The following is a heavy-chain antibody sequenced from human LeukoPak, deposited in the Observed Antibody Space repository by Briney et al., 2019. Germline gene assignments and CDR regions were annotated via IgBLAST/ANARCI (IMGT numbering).Heavy chain of an antibody. J-gene: IGHJ4*02. D-gene: IGHD1-20*01. Sequence: SETLSLTCAVYGGSFSGYYWSWIRQPPGKGLEWIGEINHSGSTNYNPSLKSRVTISVDTSKNQFSLKLSSVTAADTAVYYCARINWNELDYWGQGTLVTVSS. CDR1: GGSFSGYY. V-gene: IGHV4-34*01. CDR3: ARINWNELDY. CDR2: INHSGST.